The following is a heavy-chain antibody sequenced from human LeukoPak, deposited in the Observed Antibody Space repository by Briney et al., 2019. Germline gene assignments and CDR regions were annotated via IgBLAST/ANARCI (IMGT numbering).Heavy chain of an antibody. CDR2: ISSSSSTI. V-gene: IGHV3-48*04. CDR1: GFTFSSYS. CDR3: ARDLGATVVTPPNDAFDI. J-gene: IGHJ3*02. Sequence: GGSLRLSCAASGFTFSSYSMNWVRQAPGKGLGWVSYISSSSSTIYYADSVKGRFTISRDNAKNSLYLQMNSLRAEDTAVYYCARDLGATVVTPPNDAFDIWGQGTMVTVSS. D-gene: IGHD4-23*01.